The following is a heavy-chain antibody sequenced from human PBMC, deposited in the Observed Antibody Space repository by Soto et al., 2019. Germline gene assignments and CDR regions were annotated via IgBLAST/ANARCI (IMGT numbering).Heavy chain of an antibody. D-gene: IGHD4-17*01. CDR3: ARSHMTTVRYNWFDP. CDR2: IYYSGST. Sequence: TLSLTFTFSGGYISSRGYYWSWIRQHPGKGLEWIGYIYYSGSTYYNPSLKSRVTISVDTSKNQFSLKLSSVTAADTAVYYCARSHMTTVRYNWFDPWGQGTLVTVS. CDR1: GGYISSRGYY. J-gene: IGHJ5*02. V-gene: IGHV4-31*03.